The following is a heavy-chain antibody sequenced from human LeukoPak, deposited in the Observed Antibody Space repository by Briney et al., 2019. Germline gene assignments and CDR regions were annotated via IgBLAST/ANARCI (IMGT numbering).Heavy chain of an antibody. CDR2: INHSGST. D-gene: IGHD3-3*01. J-gene: IGHJ4*02. CDR3: ARGSYDFWSGSKYYFDY. Sequence: YWSWXRXPPGKGLEWIGEINHSGSTNYNPSLKSRVTISVDTSKNQFSLKLSSVTAADTAVYYCARGSYDFWSGSKYYFDYWGQGTLVTVSS. V-gene: IGHV4-34*01. CDR1: Y.